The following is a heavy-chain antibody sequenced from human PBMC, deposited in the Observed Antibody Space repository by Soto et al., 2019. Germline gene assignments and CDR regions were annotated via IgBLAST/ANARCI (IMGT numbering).Heavy chain of an antibody. Sequence: PSETLSLTSAVYGGSFSGDYWSWIRQPPGKGLEWIGEINHSGSTNYNPSLKSRVTISVDTSKNQFYLKLSSVTAADTAVYYCARNIALLWFGDSSSGAFDIWGQGTMVTVSS. CDR3: ARNIALLWFGDSSSGAFDI. CDR1: GGSFSGDY. CDR2: INHSGST. V-gene: IGHV4-34*01. D-gene: IGHD3-10*01. J-gene: IGHJ3*02.